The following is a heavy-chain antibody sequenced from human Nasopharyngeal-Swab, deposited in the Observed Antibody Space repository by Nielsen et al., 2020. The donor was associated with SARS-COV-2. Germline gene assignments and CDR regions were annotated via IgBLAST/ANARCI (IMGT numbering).Heavy chain of an antibody. Sequence: GGSLRLSCAASGFSFSDYYMSWLRQAPGKGLEWISYISSGGTTKYYADSVKGRFAISRDNARRSLFLQMNSLRVEDTALYYCARRAYYYDSRGFYEDYWGQGTLVTVSS. CDR2: ISSGGTTK. D-gene: IGHD3-22*01. V-gene: IGHV3-11*04. CDR1: GFSFSDYY. J-gene: IGHJ4*02. CDR3: ARRAYYYDSRGFYEDY.